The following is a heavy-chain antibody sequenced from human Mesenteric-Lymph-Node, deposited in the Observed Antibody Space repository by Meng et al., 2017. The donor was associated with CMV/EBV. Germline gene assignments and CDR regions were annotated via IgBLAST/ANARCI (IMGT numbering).Heavy chain of an antibody. CDR2: ISGGGVNT. D-gene: IGHD2-15*01. CDR3: AKRGGGFYFDY. CDR1: GFTFSNYA. Sequence: GESLKISCGASGFTFSNYAMSWVRQAPGKGLEWVSGISGGGVNTYYADSVKGRFTISRDNSKNTLHLQMNSLRAEDTAIYYCAKRGGGFYFDYWGQGTLVTVSS. V-gene: IGHV3-23*01. J-gene: IGHJ4*02.